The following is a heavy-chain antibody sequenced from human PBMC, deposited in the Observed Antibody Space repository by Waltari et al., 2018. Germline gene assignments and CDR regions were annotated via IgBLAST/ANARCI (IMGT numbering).Heavy chain of an antibody. CDR2: IYSGGSRT. Sequence: EVQLLESGGGLVQPGGSLRLSCAASGFTFSSYAMSWVRQAPGKGLEWVSVIYSGGSRTYYADSVKGRFTISRDNSKNTLYLQMNSLRAEDTAVYYCAKARYYYDSSGYYYEDYWGQGTLVTVSS. J-gene: IGHJ4*02. D-gene: IGHD3-22*01. V-gene: IGHV3-23*03. CDR1: GFTFSSYA. CDR3: AKARYYYDSSGYYYEDY.